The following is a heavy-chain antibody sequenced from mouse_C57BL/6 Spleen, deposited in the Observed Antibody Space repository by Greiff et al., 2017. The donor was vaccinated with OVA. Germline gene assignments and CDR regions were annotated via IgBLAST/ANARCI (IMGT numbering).Heavy chain of an antibody. V-gene: IGHV1-69*01. Sequence: QVQLQQSGAELVMPGASVKLSCKASGYTFTSYWMHWVKQRPGQGLEWIGEIDPSDSYTNYNQKFKGKSTLTVDKSSSTAYMQLSSLTSEDSAVYYCARTDYGSSYLYYFDYWGQGTTLTVSS. CDR3: ARTDYGSSYLYYFDY. J-gene: IGHJ2*01. CDR1: GYTFTSYW. CDR2: IDPSDSYT. D-gene: IGHD1-1*01.